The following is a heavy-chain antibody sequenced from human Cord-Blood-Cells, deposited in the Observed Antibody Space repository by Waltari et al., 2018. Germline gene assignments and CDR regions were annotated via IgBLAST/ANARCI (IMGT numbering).Heavy chain of an antibody. CDR3: AKVVSLYSWYWFDP. CDR1: GFTFSRYA. J-gene: IGHJ5*02. CDR2: ISYDGSNK. D-gene: IGHD5-18*01. V-gene: IGHV3-30*04. Sequence: QVQLVESGGGVVQPGRSLRLSCAASGFTFSRYAMHWVRQAPGTGLEWVAVISYDGSNKYYADSVKGRFTISRDNSKNTLYLQMNSLRAEDTAVYYCAKVVSLYSWYWFDPWGQGTLVTVSS.